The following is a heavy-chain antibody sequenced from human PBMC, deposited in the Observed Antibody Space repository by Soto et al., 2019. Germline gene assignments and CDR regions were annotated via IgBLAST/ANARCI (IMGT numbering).Heavy chain of an antibody. CDR1: ERNFSRNP. CDR2: IIPILGIA. Sequence: ASVKIFCEVSERNFSRNPFSWLRQAPGKGLEWMGRIIPILGIANYAQKFQGRVTITADKSTSTAYMELSSLRSEDTAVYYCEWLEDCSGGSCYLYWGQGTLVTVSS. CDR3: EWLEDCSGGSCYLY. J-gene: IGHJ4*02. V-gene: IGHV1-69*02. D-gene: IGHD2-15*01.